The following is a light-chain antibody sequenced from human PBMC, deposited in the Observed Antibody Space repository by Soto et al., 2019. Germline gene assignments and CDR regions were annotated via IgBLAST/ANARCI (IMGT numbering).Light chain of an antibody. CDR1: QSVSYY. Sequence: EIVLTQSPGTLSLSPGERATLSCRASQSVSYYLAWYQQKPGQAPRLLIYDASSRATGVPDRFSGSGSGTDFTLTISRLEPEAFTVYDCQHCQPSGDSPPLTFGGGTKVEIK. V-gene: IGKV3-20*01. CDR2: DAS. J-gene: IGKJ4*01. CDR3: QHCQPSGDSPPLT.